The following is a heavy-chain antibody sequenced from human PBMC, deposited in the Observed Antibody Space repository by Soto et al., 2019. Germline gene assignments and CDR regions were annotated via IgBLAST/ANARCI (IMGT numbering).Heavy chain of an antibody. CDR1: GFTFSSYS. V-gene: IGHV3-48*02. D-gene: IGHD2-2*03. CDR2: ISSSSSTI. J-gene: IGHJ6*02. Sequence: EVQLVESGGGLVQPGGSLRLSCAASGFTFSSYSMNWVRQAPGKGLEWVSYISSSSSTIYYADSVKGRFTISRDNAKNSRYLQMNSLRDEATAVYYCARVRGYFNYYYGIDVWGQGTTVTVSS. CDR3: ARVRGYFNYYYGIDV.